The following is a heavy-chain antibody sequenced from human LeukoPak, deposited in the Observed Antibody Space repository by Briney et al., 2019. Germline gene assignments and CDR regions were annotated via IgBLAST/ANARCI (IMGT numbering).Heavy chain of an antibody. V-gene: IGHV3-23*01. CDR2: ISGSGYTT. Sequence: QPGGSLRLSCAASGFTFSSHEMNWVRQAPGKGLEWVSAISGSGYTTYYADSVKGRFTISRDNSQNTLYLQMNSLRAEDTAVYYCARDKDADYWGQGTLVTVSS. CDR1: GFTFSSHE. CDR3: ARDKDADY. J-gene: IGHJ4*02.